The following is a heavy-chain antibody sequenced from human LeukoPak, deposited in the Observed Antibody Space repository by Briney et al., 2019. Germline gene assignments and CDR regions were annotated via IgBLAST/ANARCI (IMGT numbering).Heavy chain of an antibody. CDR2: ISSSGSTI. J-gene: IGHJ4*02. D-gene: IGHD5-18*01. Sequence: GGSLRLSCAASGFTFSSYEMNWVRQAPGKGLEWVSYISSSGSTIYYADSVKGRFTISRDTAKNSLYLQMNSLRAEDTAVYYCARLRGYSYGLDYWGQGILVTVSS. V-gene: IGHV3-48*03. CDR1: GFTFSSYE. CDR3: ARLRGYSYGLDY.